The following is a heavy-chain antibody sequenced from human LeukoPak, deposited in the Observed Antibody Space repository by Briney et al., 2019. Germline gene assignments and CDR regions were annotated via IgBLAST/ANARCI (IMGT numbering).Heavy chain of an antibody. J-gene: IGHJ4*02. Sequence: ASVKVSCKASGYTFTSYAMHWVRQAPGQRLEWMGWINAGSGNTKYSQKFQGRVTITRDTSASTAYMELSSLRSEDTAVYYCARDGKVLPPLGVIDYWGQGTLVTVSS. V-gene: IGHV1-3*01. D-gene: IGHD1-14*01. CDR3: ARDGKVLPPLGVIDY. CDR1: GYTFTSYA. CDR2: INAGSGNT.